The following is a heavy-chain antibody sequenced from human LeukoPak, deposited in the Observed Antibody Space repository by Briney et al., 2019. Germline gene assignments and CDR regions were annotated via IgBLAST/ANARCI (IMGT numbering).Heavy chain of an antibody. CDR1: GFTFSSYA. J-gene: IGHJ4*02. D-gene: IGHD2-2*01. CDR3: AKDRHCSSISCYRGYFDY. CDR2: ISGSDGST. Sequence: GGSLRLSCAASGFTFSSYAMNWVRQAPGKGLEWVSVISGSDGSTYYADSVRGRFTISRDNSRKTLYVQMNSLTDEDTAVYYCAKDRHCSSISCYRGYFDYWGQGTLVTVSS. V-gene: IGHV3-23*01.